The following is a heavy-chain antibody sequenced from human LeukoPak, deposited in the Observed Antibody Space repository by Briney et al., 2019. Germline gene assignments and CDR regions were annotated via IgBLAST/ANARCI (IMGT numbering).Heavy chain of an antibody. V-gene: IGHV3-33*06. CDR2: IWYDGSNK. D-gene: IGHD3-22*01. CDR1: GFTFSSYG. CDR3: AKEFRGYCDSSGYPDY. Sequence: GRSLRLTCAASGFTFSSYGMHWVRQAPGKGLEWVAVIWYDGSNKYYADSVKGRFTISRDNSKNTLYLQMNSLRAEDTAVYYCAKEFRGYCDSSGYPDYWGQGTLVTVSS. J-gene: IGHJ4*02.